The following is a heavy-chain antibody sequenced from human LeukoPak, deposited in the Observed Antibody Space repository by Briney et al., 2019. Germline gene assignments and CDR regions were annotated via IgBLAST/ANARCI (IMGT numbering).Heavy chain of an antibody. CDR1: GGTFSSYA. CDR3: ARGRYFDFYAAFDY. V-gene: IGHV1-69*06. CDR2: IIPIFGTA. Sequence: SVKVSCKASGGTFSSYAISWVRQAPGQGLEWMGGIIPIFGTANYAQKFQGRVTITADKSTSTAYMELSSLRSEDTAVYYWARGRYFDFYAAFDYWGQGTLVTVSS. D-gene: IGHD3-9*01. J-gene: IGHJ4*02.